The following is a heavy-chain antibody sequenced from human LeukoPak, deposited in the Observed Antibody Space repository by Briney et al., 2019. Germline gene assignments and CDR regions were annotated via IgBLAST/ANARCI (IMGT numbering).Heavy chain of an antibody. V-gene: IGHV4-4*02. J-gene: IGHJ5*02. Sequence: PSETLSLTCTVSGDSINSLDLWSWVRQPPGKGLEWIGEIDHSGSANYNPSLKSRVTISVDTSKNQFSLQLNSVTAADTAVYYCARTLYYFNSGRFDPWGQGTLVTVSS. CDR2: IDHSGSA. CDR1: GDSINSLDL. D-gene: IGHD3-10*01. CDR3: ARTLYYFNSGRFDP.